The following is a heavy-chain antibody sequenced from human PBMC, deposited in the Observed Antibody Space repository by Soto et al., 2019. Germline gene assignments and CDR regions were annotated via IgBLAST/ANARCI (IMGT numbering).Heavy chain of an antibody. D-gene: IGHD3-10*01. J-gene: IGHJ4*02. CDR3: AIDLEGGIYDSGNDY. V-gene: IGHV3-23*01. CDR1: GFTFSSYA. Sequence: EVQLLESGGGLVQPGGSLRLSCAVSGFTFSSYAMTWVRQAPGKGLEWVSFISVSGGSTYYADSVKGRFTISRDNSKNTVFLQMNSLRVEDTAVYYCAIDLEGGIYDSGNDYWGQGTLVTVSS. CDR2: ISVSGGST.